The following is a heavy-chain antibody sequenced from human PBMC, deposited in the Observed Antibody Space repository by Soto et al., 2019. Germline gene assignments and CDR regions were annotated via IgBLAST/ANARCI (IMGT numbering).Heavy chain of an antibody. J-gene: IGHJ4*02. CDR2: IYYSATT. D-gene: IGHD3-10*01. Sequence: SEMQSLTCSVSGGYITSGDCYWSWIRQPPGKGLEWIGYIYYSATTYYNPSLKSRLTISIDTSKNQFSLKLGSVTAADTAVYFCARGFRGVYFDFWGQGTLVTVS. CDR3: ARGFRGVYFDF. CDR1: GGYITSGDCY. V-gene: IGHV4-30-4*01.